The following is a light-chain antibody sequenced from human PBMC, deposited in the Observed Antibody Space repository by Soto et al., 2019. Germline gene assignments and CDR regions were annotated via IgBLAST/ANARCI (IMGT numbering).Light chain of an antibody. CDR2: NNN. Sequence: QSVLTQPPSASGTPGQRVTISCSGSSSNIGSNTVNWYQQLPGTAPKLLIYNNNQRPSWVPDLFSGSKFGTSASLAISGPHSGDEADYYCSAWDYSLSGLVFGTGTKLTVL. CDR1: SSNIGSNT. J-gene: IGLJ1*01. V-gene: IGLV1-44*01. CDR3: SAWDYSLSGLV.